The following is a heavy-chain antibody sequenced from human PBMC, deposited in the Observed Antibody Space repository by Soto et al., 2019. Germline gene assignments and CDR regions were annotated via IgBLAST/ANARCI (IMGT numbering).Heavy chain of an antibody. D-gene: IGHD3-10*01. CDR1: GGSISSSSYY. V-gene: IGHV4-39*01. J-gene: IGHJ6*02. Sequence: SETLSLTCTVSGGSISSSSYYWGWIRQPPGKGLEWIGSIYYSGSTYYNPSLKSRVTISVDTSKNQFSLKLSSVTAADTAVYYCARSLDYYGSGSYYRYYYYGMDVWGQGTSGT. CDR2: IYYSGST. CDR3: ARSLDYYGSGSYYRYYYYGMDV.